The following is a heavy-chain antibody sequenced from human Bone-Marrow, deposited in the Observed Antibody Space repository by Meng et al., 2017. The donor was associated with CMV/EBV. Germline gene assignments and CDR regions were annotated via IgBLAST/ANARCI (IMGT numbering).Heavy chain of an antibody. J-gene: IGHJ4*02. CDR3: ARGDSGSYYVAN. CDR1: GGTSNTYT. V-gene: IGHV1-69*10. Sequence: SVKVSCKASGGTSNTYTFNWVRQAPGRGLEWMGGIIPYLDEPNYAQTFQGRVTITSDRSTAAYIELSSLRSEDTAVYYCARGDSGSYYVANWGQGTLVTVSS. D-gene: IGHD1-26*01. CDR2: IIPYLDEP.